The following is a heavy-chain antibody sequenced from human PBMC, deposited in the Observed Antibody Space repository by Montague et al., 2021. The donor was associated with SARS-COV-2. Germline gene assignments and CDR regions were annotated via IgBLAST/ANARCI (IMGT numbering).Heavy chain of an antibody. CDR1: GDSVSHDF. V-gene: IGHV4-59*02. CDR2: VYYSRSS. D-gene: IGHD1-26*01. J-gene: IGHJ4*02. CDR3: VRDPAPSGSGTFYDY. Sequence: SETLSLTCTVSGDSVSHDFRTWIRQPPGKGLEWIGYVYYSRSSSYNPSLRSRVSIAVDASKNQFSLRLSTVAAADTAIYYCVRDPAPSGSGTFYDYWGQGTLVAVSS.